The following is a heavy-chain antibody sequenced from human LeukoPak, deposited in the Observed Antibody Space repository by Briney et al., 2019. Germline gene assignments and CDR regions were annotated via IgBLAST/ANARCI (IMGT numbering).Heavy chain of an antibody. CDR3: TTTFTYYYGSGSPY. J-gene: IGHJ4*02. CDR2: ISSSSGNT. CDR1: GFTFNNYA. D-gene: IGHD3-10*01. Sequence: PGGSLRLSCAASGFTFNNYAMSWVRQAPGKGLEWVSAISSSSGNTYYADSVKGRFTISRDNSRDTLYLQMNSLRAEDTAVYYCTTTFTYYYGSGSPYWGQGTLVTVSS. V-gene: IGHV3-23*01.